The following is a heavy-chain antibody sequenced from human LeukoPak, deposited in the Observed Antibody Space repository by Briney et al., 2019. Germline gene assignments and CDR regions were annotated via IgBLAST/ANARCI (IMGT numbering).Heavy chain of an antibody. Sequence: PGGSLRLSCAASGFTFNTYSMNWVRQAPGKGLEWVSYISSSSNTIYYADSVKGRFTVSRDNAKSSLYLQMDSLRAEDTAVYYCARDWSYYYMDVWGKGTTVTVSS. D-gene: IGHD3-3*01. V-gene: IGHV3-48*01. CDR2: ISSSSNTI. J-gene: IGHJ6*03. CDR1: GFTFNTYS. CDR3: ARDWSYYYMDV.